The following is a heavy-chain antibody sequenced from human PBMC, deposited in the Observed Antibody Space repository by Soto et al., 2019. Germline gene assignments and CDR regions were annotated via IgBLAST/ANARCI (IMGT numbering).Heavy chain of an antibody. V-gene: IGHV4-31*11. J-gene: IGHJ3*02. Sequence: PSDTLCLTCAVSGGSISRGGYYWSWIRQHPGKGLEWIGYIYYSGSTYYNPSLKSRVTISVDTSKNQFSLKLSSVTAADTAVYYCAGLAYCGGDCYNVAVDIWGNGT. CDR1: GGSISRGGYY. CDR2: IYYSGST. D-gene: IGHD2-21*02. CDR3: AGLAYCGGDCYNVAVDI.